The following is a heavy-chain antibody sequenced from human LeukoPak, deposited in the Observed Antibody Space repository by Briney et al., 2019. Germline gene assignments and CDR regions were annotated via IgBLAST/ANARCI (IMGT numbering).Heavy chain of an antibody. V-gene: IGHV3-48*03. D-gene: IGHD3-10*01. CDR2: ISSSGSTI. CDR3: ASNRGVIPY. CDR1: GFTFSSYE. J-gene: IGHJ4*02. Sequence: GGSLRLSCVASGFTFSSYEMNWVRQAPGKGLEWVSYISSSGSTIYYADSVKGRFTISRDNAKNSLYLQMNSLRAEDTSVYYCASNRGVIPYWGQGTLVTVSS.